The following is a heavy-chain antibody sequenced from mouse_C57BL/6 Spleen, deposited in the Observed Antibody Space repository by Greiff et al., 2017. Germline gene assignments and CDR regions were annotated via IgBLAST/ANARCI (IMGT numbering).Heavy chain of an antibody. J-gene: IGHJ1*03. D-gene: IGHD1-1*01. V-gene: IGHV5-4*01. CDR1: GFTFSSYA. Sequence: EVKVVESGGGLVKPGGSLKLSCAASGFTFSSYAMSWVRQTPEKRLEWVATISDGGSYTYYPDNVKGRFTISRDNAKNNLYLQMSHLKSEDTAMYYCAREGYGSSYWYFDVWGTGTTGTVSS. CDR2: ISDGGSYT. CDR3: AREGYGSSYWYFDV.